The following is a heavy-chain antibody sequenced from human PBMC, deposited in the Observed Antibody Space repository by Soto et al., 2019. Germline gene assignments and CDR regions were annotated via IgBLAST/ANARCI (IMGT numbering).Heavy chain of an antibody. D-gene: IGHD1-1*01. V-gene: IGHV1-18*01. CDR3: ARGRYGDY. CDR1: GYTFTSYG. CDR2: ISAHNGNT. Sequence: QVHLVQSGGEVKKPGASVKASCKASGYTFTSYGITWVRQAPGQGLEWMGWISAHNGNTDYAQKLQGRVIVTRDTSTSTAYMELRSLRSDDTAVYYCARGRYGDYWGQGALVTVSS. J-gene: IGHJ4*02.